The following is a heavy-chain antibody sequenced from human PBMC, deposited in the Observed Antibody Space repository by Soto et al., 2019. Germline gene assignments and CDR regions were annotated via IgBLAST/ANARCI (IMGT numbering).Heavy chain of an antibody. V-gene: IGHV4-59*08. J-gene: IGHJ6*02. D-gene: IGHD1-26*01. CDR1: GGSISSYY. CDR3: ARHHQYSGSYYYYYGMDV. CDR2: IYYSGST. Sequence: SETLSLTCTVSGGSISSYYWSWIRQPPGKGLEWIGYIYYSGSTNYNPSLKSRVTISVDTSKNQFSLKLSSVTAADTAVYYCARHHQYSGSYYYYYGMDVWGQGTTVTVSS.